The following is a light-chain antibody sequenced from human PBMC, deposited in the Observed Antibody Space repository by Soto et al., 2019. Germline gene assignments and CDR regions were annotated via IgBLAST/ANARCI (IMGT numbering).Light chain of an antibody. V-gene: IGKV3-20*01. CDR3: HQRQSWPRT. CDR2: GVS. J-gene: IGKJ1*01. CDR1: QSVSSSY. Sequence: EIVLTQSPGTLSLSPGERATLSCRASQSVSSSYLAWYQQKPGQAPRLLIHGVSTRATGIPDRFSGSGSGTDFTLTISRLEPEDFALYYCHQRQSWPRTFGQGTKVDI.